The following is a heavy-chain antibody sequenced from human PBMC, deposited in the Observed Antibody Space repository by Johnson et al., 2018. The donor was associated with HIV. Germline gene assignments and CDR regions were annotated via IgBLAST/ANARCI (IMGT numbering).Heavy chain of an antibody. CDR3: TGGGPWGVGAFDI. V-gene: IGHV3-74*01. CDR2: INSDGSST. D-gene: IGHD3-16*01. J-gene: IGHJ3*02. CDR1: GFTFSSHW. Sequence: VQLVESGGGLVQPGGSLRLSCAASGFTFSSHWMHWVRQAPGKGLVWVSRINSDGSSTSYADSVKGRFTIPRDNSKNTLYIQITSLRAEDTAVYYCTGGGPWGVGAFDIWGQGTMVTVSS.